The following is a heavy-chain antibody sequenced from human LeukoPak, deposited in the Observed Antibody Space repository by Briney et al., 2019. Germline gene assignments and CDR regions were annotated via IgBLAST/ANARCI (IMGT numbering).Heavy chain of an antibody. D-gene: IGHD6-13*01. Sequence: PGTSLRLSCAASGFTSRNYGMHWVRQAPGKGLEWVASIRTDGGEKYHADSVQGRFSIYRDNSKNTLYLQMDSLRAEDTALYYCARIGYSTSWANFDYGGQGNLVTVSS. V-gene: IGHV3-33*01. J-gene: IGHJ4*02. CDR2: IRTDGGEK. CDR3: ARIGYSTSWANFDY. CDR1: GFTSRNYG.